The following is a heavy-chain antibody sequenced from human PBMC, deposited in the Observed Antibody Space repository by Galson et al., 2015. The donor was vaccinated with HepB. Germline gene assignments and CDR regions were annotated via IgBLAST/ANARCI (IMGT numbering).Heavy chain of an antibody. CDR1: GFTFSSYS. J-gene: IGHJ2*01. CDR2: ISSSSSYI. D-gene: IGHD3-3*01. Sequence: SLRLSCAASGFTFSSYSMNWVRQAPGKGLEWVSSISSSSSYIYYADSVKGRFTISRDNARNSLYLQMKSLRAEDKAVYYCARDSNLGWPNPGWYFDLWGRGTLVTVSS. CDR3: ARDSNLGWPNPGWYFDL. V-gene: IGHV3-21*01.